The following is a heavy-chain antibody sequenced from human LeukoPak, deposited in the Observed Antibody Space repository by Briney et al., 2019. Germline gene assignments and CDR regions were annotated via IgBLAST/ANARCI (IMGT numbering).Heavy chain of an antibody. CDR3: ASYGYCSSTSCSAFDY. J-gene: IGHJ4*02. D-gene: IGHD2-2*01. V-gene: IGHV3-21*01. CDR2: ISSSSSYI. CDR1: GFTFSSYS. Sequence: GGSLRLSCAASGFTFSSYSMNWVRQAPGKGLEWVSSISSSSSYIYYADSVKGRFTISRDNAKISLYLQMNSLRAEDTAVYYCASYGYCSSTSCSAFDYWGQGTLVTVSS.